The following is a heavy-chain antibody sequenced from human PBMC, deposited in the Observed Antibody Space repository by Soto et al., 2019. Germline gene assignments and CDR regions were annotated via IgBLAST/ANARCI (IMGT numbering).Heavy chain of an antibody. Sequence: ESLKISCTGSGYTFTNYWIGLVRQMPGKGLECMGVLYPGDSDTKYNPWFQGQVTISAYKSIPTTYLPWSSLKAPATAISSCAASIFYYGMDVWGQGTTVTVSS. V-gene: IGHV5-51*01. CDR2: LYPGDSDT. CDR3: AASIFYYGMDV. J-gene: IGHJ6*02. CDR1: GYTFTNYW.